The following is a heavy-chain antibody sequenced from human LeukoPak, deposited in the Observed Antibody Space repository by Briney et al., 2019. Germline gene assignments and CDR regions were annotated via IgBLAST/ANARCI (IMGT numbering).Heavy chain of an antibody. CDR2: ISGGGNT. CDR3: ARGLADCGGDCSDY. CDR1: GFTVSNTY. D-gene: IGHD2-21*01. V-gene: IGHV3-66*02. J-gene: IGHJ4*02. Sequence: GGSLRLSCAASGFTVSNTYMNWVRQAPGKGLERVSGISGGGNTYYADSVKGRFTISRDISKNTLYLQMNGLRAEDTAVYYCARGLADCGGDCSDYWGQETLVTVSS.